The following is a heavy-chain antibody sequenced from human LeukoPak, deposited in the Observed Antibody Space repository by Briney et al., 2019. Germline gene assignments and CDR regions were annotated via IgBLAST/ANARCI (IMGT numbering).Heavy chain of an antibody. J-gene: IGHJ4*02. V-gene: IGHV4-34*01. Sequence: SETLSLICAVYGGSFSGYYWSWIRQPPGKGLEWIGEINHSGSTNYNPSLKSRVTISVDTSKNQFSLKLSSVTAADTAVYYCARDPTYHYRSGWNYFDYWGQGTLVTVSS. CDR2: INHSGST. CDR3: ARDPTYHYRSGWNYFDY. CDR1: GGSFSGYY. D-gene: IGHD6-19*01.